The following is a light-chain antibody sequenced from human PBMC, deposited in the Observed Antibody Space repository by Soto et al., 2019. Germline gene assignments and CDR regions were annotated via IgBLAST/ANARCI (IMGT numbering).Light chain of an antibody. CDR1: QSIRSW. CDR2: DAS. CDR3: QQYNNYLHT. V-gene: IGKV1-5*01. J-gene: IGKJ2*01. Sequence: DIQMTQSPSTLSASIGGRVTITCRARQSIRSWLAWYQQKPGKAPKLLIYDASSLESGVPSRFSGRGSGTEFTLAISSLHAEDFATYYCQQYNNYLHTFGQGTKPEIK.